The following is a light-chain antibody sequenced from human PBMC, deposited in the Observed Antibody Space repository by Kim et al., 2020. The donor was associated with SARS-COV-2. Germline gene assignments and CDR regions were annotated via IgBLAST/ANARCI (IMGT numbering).Light chain of an antibody. J-gene: IGKJ4*01. CDR1: QVINNW. CDR2: SSS. CDR3: QQANSFPLT. V-gene: IGKV1-12*01. Sequence: AALGDRVPMSCRASQVINNWLAWYQQKPGRAPKLLIFSSSTLHTGVPSRFSGRGSRTDLSLPFSCLQPEDFATYYCQQANSFPLTVGGRTKVDSK.